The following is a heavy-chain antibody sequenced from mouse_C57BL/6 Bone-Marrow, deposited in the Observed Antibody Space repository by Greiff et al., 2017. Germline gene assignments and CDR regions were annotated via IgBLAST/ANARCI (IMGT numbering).Heavy chain of an antibody. J-gene: IGHJ1*03. CDR2: IDPENGDT. CDR1: GFNIKDDY. CDR3: SSNYYWDIDV. D-gene: IGHD2-5*01. Sequence: LVESGAELVRPGASVKLSCTASGFNIKDDYMHWVKQRPEQGLEWIGWIDPENGDTEYASKFQGKATITADTSSNTAYLQLSSLTSEDTAVFYCSSNYYWDIDVWGTGTTVTVSS. V-gene: IGHV14-4*01.